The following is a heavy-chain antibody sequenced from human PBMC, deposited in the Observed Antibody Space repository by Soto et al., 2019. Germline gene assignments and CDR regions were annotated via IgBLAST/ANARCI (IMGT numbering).Heavy chain of an antibody. CDR1: GSTFSYYG. J-gene: IGHJ4*02. D-gene: IGHD3-16*01. CDR3: ARDGGSHGPSYFDS. Sequence: VHLVESGGGVVQPGRSLRLSCAASGSTFSYYGMNWVRQAPGKGPEWVAVIWYDGSIKYYAESAKGRFSISRDNSKNTLYLNMNSLRTEDTAVYYCARDGGSHGPSYFDSWGQGSQVIVSS. CDR2: IWYDGSIK. V-gene: IGHV3-33*01.